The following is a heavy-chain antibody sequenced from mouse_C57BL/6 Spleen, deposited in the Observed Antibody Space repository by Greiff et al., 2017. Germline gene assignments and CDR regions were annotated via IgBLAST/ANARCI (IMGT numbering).Heavy chain of an antibody. CDR3: AREEITYYFDY. V-gene: IGHV1-80*01. CDR2: IYPGDGDT. Sequence: QVQLQQSGAELVKPGASVKISCKASGYAFSSYWMNWVKQRPGKGLEWIGQIYPGDGDTNYNGKFKGKATLTADKSSSTAYMPLSSLTSEDSAVYFCAREEITYYFDYWGQGTTLTVSS. J-gene: IGHJ2*01. CDR1: GYAFSSYW. D-gene: IGHD1-1*01.